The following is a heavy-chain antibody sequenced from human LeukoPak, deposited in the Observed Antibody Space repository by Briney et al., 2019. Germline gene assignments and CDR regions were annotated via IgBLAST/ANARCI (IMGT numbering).Heavy chain of an antibody. CDR1: GFPFSSYA. J-gene: IGHJ5*01. CDR3: GADTSGWYDF. V-gene: IGHV3-23*01. CDR2: ISGSGGTT. Sequence: GGSLRLSCAASGFPFSSYAMSWVREAPGKGLEWVSAISGSGGTTYYADSVKGRFTISRDNSKNTMYLQMSYLRAEDTAVYYRGADTSGWYDFWGQGTLVTVSS. D-gene: IGHD6-25*01.